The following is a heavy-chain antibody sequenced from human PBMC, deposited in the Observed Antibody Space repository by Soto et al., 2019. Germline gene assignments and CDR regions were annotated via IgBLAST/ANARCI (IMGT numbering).Heavy chain of an antibody. J-gene: IGHJ4*02. V-gene: IGHV4-34*01. Sequence: QVQLQQWGAGLLKPSETLSLTCAVYGGSFSGYYWSWIRQPPGKGLEWIGEINHSGSTNYNPSLKSRVTISVDTSKNQCSLKLSSVTAADTAVYYCARGSPLLLWFGEYPFDYWGQGTLVTVSS. D-gene: IGHD3-10*01. CDR1: GGSFSGYY. CDR2: INHSGST. CDR3: ARGSPLLLWFGEYPFDY.